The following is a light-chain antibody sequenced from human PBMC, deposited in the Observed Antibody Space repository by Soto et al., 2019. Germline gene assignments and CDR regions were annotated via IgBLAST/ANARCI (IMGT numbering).Light chain of an antibody. CDR2: SAS. J-gene: IGKJ4*01. CDR3: QQYRDWDPIT. Sequence: EIVMTQSPAALSLSPGERATLSCRASQSVGTNLAWYQQKPGQAPRPLIYSASARATDVPARFSGSRSGTEFTLTISSLQSADFAVYYCQQYRDWDPITFGGGTKVEIK. V-gene: IGKV3-15*01. CDR1: QSVGTN.